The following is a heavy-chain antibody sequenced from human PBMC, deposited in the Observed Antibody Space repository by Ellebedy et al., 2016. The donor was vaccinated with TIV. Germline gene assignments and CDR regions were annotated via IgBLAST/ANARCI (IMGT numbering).Heavy chain of an antibody. CDR1: GFTFDDYA. J-gene: IGHJ4*02. CDR2: ISWRGHYI. V-gene: IGHV3-9*01. D-gene: IGHD7-27*01. Sequence: SLRLSXAASGFTFDDYAMHWVRQAPGKGLEWVSGISWRGHYIGYADSVRGRFTISRDNAKSSLYLQMNSLRIEDTAVYYCTKDLLRGIWGGSGRDYWGQGTLVTVSS. CDR3: TKDLLRGIWGGSGRDY.